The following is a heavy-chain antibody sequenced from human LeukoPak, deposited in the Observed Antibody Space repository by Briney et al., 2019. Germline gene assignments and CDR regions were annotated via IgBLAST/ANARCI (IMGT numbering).Heavy chain of an antibody. J-gene: IGHJ4*02. CDR3: AKNYYDNSGCFDY. Sequence: ARSLRLSCAASGFTFSSYGMHWVRQAPGKGLEWVAVISYDGSNKYYADSVKGRFTISRDNSKNTLYLQMNSLRAEDTAVYYCAKNYYDNSGCFDYWGQGTLVTVSS. CDR2: ISYDGSNK. V-gene: IGHV3-30*18. CDR1: GFTFSSYG. D-gene: IGHD3-22*01.